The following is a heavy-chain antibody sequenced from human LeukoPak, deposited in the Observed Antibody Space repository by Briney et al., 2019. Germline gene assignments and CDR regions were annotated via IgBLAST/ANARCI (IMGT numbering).Heavy chain of an antibody. CDR3: AREEYFDGSGYYFRYFDS. CDR2: VYTGGSA. D-gene: IGHD3-22*01. V-gene: IGHV4-61*02. CDR1: GGSISSDNYY. J-gene: IGHJ4*02. Sequence: PSETLSLTCTVSGGSISSDNYYWTWIRQPAGKGLEWIGRVYTGGSANYNPSLKSRVTMSVDTSKNQFSLKLNSVTAADTALYYCAREEYFDGSGYYFRYFDSWGQGILVTVS.